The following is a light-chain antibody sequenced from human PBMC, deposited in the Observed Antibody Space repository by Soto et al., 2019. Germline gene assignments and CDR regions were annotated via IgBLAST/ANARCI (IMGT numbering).Light chain of an antibody. J-gene: IGLJ1*01. CDR3: SSYTSSSIHV. Sequence: QSALTQPASVSGSPGQSITISCTGTSSDVGGYNYVSWYQQHPGKAPKLMIYEVSNRPSGVSNRFSGSKSGNTASLTISGLQAEDEADYSCSSYTSSSIHVFGTGTKLTVL. V-gene: IGLV2-14*01. CDR2: EVS. CDR1: SSDVGGYNY.